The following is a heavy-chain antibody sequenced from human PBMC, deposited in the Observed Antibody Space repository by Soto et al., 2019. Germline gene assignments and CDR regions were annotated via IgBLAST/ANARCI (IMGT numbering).Heavy chain of an antibody. V-gene: IGHV3-21*01. D-gene: IGHD6-19*01. CDR3: ARDKEAVAGIDY. CDR1: GFTFSSYS. Sequence: WGSLRLSCAASGFTFSSYSMNWVRQAPGKGLEWVSSISSSSSYIYYADSVKGRFTISRDNAKNSLYLQMNSLKAEDTAVYYCARDKEAVAGIDYWGQGTLVTVSS. J-gene: IGHJ4*02. CDR2: ISSSSSYI.